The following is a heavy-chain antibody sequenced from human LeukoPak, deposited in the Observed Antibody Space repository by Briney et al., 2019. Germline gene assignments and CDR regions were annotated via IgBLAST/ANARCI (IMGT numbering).Heavy chain of an antibody. CDR2: ISGSGGST. CDR3: ATHYGSGSYYHWEFDY. J-gene: IGHJ4*02. V-gene: IGHV3-23*01. CDR1: GFTFSSYA. D-gene: IGHD3-10*01. Sequence: GGSLRLSCAVSGFTFSSYAMSWVRQAPGKGLEWVSAISGSGGSTYYADSVKGRFTISRDNSKNTLYLQMNSLRAEDTAVYYCATHYGSGSYYHWEFDYWGQGTLVTVSS.